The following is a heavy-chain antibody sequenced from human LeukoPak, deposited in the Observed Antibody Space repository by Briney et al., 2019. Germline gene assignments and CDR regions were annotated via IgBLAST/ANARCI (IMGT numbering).Heavy chain of an antibody. J-gene: IGHJ4*02. V-gene: IGHV4-4*02. CDR2: ILHTGPT. D-gene: IGHD1-26*01. CDR1: GVSVTDNW. Sequence: SETLSLTCAVSGVSVTDNWWSWVRQPPGKGLEWIGEILHTGPTNFNPSLKSRVTISMDKSKNQLSLRLNSVTAADTAIYYCVRGGTYYLPYWGQGILVTVSS. CDR3: VRGGTYYLPY.